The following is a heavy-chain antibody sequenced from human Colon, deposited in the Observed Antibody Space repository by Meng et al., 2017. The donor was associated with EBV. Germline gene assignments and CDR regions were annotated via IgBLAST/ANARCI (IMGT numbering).Heavy chain of an antibody. V-gene: IGHV4-4*02. CDR2: TSHSGST. CDR1: GGSISRSDW. J-gene: IGHJ4*02. Sequence: QVQLQESGAGLVKPSETLSLTCAVSGGSISRSDWWSWLRQPPGKGLEWIGETSHSGSTDYRPSLKSRVTISLYKSKNQLSLKLNSVTAADTAVYYCASSDYYRSDYWGQGTLVTVSS. CDR3: ASSDYYRSDY. D-gene: IGHD3-22*01.